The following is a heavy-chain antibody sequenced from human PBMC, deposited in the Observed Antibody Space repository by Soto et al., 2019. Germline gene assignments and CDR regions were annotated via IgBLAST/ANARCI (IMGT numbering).Heavy chain of an antibody. CDR1: GGTCGSDA. CDR2: IIPIFGTT. V-gene: IGHV1-69*06. J-gene: IGHJ5*02. CDR3: ARDRTDSGYYTNWLDP. D-gene: IGHD3-22*01. Sequence: SVKVSCKASGGTCGSDAITWVRQAPGQGLEWVGRIIPIFGTTNYAQNLQGRVTISADKSTLTSYMELHSLTSDDTALYYCARDRTDSGYYTNWLDPWGQGTQVTVSS.